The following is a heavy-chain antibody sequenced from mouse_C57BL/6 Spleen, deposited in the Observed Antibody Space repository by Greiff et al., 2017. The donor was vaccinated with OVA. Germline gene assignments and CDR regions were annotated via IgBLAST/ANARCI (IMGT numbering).Heavy chain of an antibody. Sequence: QVHVKQSGAELVKPGASVKMSCKASGYTFTTYPIEWMKQNHGKSLEWIGNFHPYNDDTKYNEKFKGKATLTVEKSSSTVYLELSRLTSDDTAVYYCARSGKYWYFDVWGTGTTVTVSS. J-gene: IGHJ1*03. CDR1: GYTFTTYP. V-gene: IGHV1-47*01. CDR2: FHPYNDDT. CDR3: ARSGKYWYFDV.